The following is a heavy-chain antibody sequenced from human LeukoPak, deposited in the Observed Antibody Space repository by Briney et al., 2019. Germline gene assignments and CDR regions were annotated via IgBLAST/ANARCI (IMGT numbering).Heavy chain of an antibody. CDR2: IGVYNGNR. Sequence: ASVKVSCKTSGFTFTNYGITWVRQAPGQGLEWMGWIGVYNGNRNYAQKFQGRVTMTTDTATSTAYMELRSLRSDDTAVYYCARDPNQWLRNKYFDYWGQGTLVTVSS. D-gene: IGHD5-12*01. CDR1: GFTFTNYG. J-gene: IGHJ4*02. CDR3: ARDPNQWLRNKYFDY. V-gene: IGHV1-18*01.